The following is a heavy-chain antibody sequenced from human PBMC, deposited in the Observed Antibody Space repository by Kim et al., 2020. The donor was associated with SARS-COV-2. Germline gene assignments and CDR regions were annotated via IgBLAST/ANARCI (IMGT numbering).Heavy chain of an antibody. Sequence: GGSLRLSCAASGFTVSSNYMSWVRQAPGKGLEWVSVIYSGGSTYYADSVKGRFTISRDNSKNTLYLQMNSLRAEDTAVYYCARGRGDEGSRWFDPWGQGTLVTVSS. D-gene: IGHD3-10*01. CDR2: IYSGGST. CDR1: GFTVSSNY. V-gene: IGHV3-66*01. J-gene: IGHJ5*02. CDR3: ARGRGDEGSRWFDP.